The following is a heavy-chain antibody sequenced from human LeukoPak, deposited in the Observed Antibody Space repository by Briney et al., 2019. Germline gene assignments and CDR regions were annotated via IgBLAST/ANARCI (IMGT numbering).Heavy chain of an antibody. V-gene: IGHV1-69*13. CDR2: IIPIFGTA. Sequence: SVKVSCKASGGTFSSYAISWVRQAPGQGLEWMGGIIPIFGTANYAQKFQGRVTITADESTSTAYMELSSLRSEDTAVYYCARDDPRGNYYDSSGYYHLDYWGQGTLVTVSS. CDR3: ARDDPRGNYYDSSGYYHLDY. D-gene: IGHD3-22*01. J-gene: IGHJ4*02. CDR1: GGTFSSYA.